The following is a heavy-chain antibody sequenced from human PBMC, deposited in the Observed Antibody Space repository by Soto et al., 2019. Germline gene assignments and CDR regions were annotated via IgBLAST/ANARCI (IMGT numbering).Heavy chain of an antibody. J-gene: IGHJ4*02. D-gene: IGHD3-22*01. CDR3: ARVGTYYYDSSGYYPFDY. V-gene: IGHV4-30-2*01. CDR1: GGSISSGGYS. CDR2: IFHSGNT. Sequence: SETLSLTCAVSGGSISSGGYSWSWIRQPPGKGLEWIGYIFHSGNTYYNPSLNSRGTISVDTSKNQFSLKLSSVTAADTAVYYCARVGTYYYDSSGYYPFDYWGQGTLVTVSS.